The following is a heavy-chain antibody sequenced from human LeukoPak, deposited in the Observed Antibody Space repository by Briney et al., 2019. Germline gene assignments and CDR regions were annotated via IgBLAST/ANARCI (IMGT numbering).Heavy chain of an antibody. V-gene: IGHV3-74*01. J-gene: IGHJ1*01. CDR1: GFTFSTYW. D-gene: IGHD3-22*01. Sequence: PGGSLRLSCGASGFTFSTYWMHWVRQAPGKGLVWVSRIKSDGSTNYADSVKGRFTISRDNAKNTVSLQMNSLRPEDTGVYYCARAPSEIGGYYPEYFRHWGQGTLVTVSS. CDR2: IKSDGST. CDR3: ARAPSEIGGYYPEYFRH.